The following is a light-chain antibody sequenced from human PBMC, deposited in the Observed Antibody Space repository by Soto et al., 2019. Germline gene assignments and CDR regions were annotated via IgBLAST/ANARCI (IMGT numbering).Light chain of an antibody. CDR3: QQYYSTPIT. CDR2: WAS. CDR1: QIVLYSSNDKNY. Sequence: IVMTQSPDSLSVSLGERATINCKSSQIVLYSSNDKNYLAWYQQKPGQPPKLLIYWASTRESGVPDRFSGSGSGTDFTLTISSLQAEDVAVYYCQQYYSTPITFGGGTKVDI. J-gene: IGKJ4*01. V-gene: IGKV4-1*01.